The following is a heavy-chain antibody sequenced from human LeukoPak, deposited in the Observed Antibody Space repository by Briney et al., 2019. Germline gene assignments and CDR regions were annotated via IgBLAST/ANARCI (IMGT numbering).Heavy chain of an antibody. J-gene: IGHJ3*02. CDR3: AKDLYYYDSSGYYSPNLAWAFDI. CDR2: ISGSGGST. Sequence: GGSLRLSCAASGFTFSSYAMSWVRQAPGKGLEWVSAISGSGGSTYYADSVKGRFTISRDNSKNTLYLQMNSLRAEDTAVYYCAKDLYYYDSSGYYSPNLAWAFDIWGQGTMVTVSS. D-gene: IGHD3-22*01. CDR1: GFTFSSYA. V-gene: IGHV3-23*01.